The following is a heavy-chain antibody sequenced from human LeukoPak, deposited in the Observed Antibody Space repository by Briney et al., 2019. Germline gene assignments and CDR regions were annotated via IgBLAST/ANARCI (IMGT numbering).Heavy chain of an antibody. CDR2: IGNAGST. CDR3: ASSSLLFVVTYVFYL. V-gene: IGHV4-4*02. D-gene: IGHD3-10*02. J-gene: IGHJ3*01. Sequence: AGTLSLTCTVSRGPITSTKRWSGGRPPRGRGVEGIGVIGNAGSTNYKASVNSRVTMSVDNSKNQFSLKLKSVTAAHTALYYCASSSLLFVVTYVFYLWGRGTAVTVSS. CDR1: RGPITSTKR.